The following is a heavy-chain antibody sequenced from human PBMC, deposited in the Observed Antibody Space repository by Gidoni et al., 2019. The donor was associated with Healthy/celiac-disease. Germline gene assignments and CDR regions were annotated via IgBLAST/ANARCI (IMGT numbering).Heavy chain of an antibody. D-gene: IGHD2-8*01. Sequence: QVQLQQWGAGLLKPSETLSLTCAVYGGSLSGYYWSWTRPPPGKGLEWIGEINHSGSTNYNPSLKSRVTISVDTSKNQFSLKLSSVTAADTAVYYCARGSGVYYYYGMDVWGQGTTVTVSS. CDR2: INHSGST. J-gene: IGHJ6*02. V-gene: IGHV4-34*01. CDR3: ARGSGVYYYYGMDV. CDR1: GGSLSGYY.